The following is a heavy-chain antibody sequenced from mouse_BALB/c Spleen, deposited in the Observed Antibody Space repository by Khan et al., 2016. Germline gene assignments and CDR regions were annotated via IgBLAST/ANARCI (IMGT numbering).Heavy chain of an antibody. CDR1: EFSLSRYS. CDR2: IWGGGST. CDR3: ARDPLTGAFDY. D-gene: IGHD4-1*01. J-gene: IGHJ2*01. V-gene: IGHV2-6-4*01. Sequence: QVQLKESGPGLVAPSQSLSITCTVSEFSLSRYSVHWVRQPPGKGLEWLGMIWGGGSTDYNSAIKSRLTISKDNSKSQVFLRMSSLQTDDTAIYYCARDPLTGAFDYWGQGTTLTVSS.